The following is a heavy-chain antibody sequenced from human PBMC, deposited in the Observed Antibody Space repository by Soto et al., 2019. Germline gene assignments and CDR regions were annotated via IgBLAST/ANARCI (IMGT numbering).Heavy chain of an antibody. J-gene: IGHJ4*02. V-gene: IGHV1-3*01. CDR2: INAGNGNT. D-gene: IGHD1-26*01. Sequence: QVQLVQSGAEVKKPGASVKVSCKASGYTFTSYAMHWVRQAPGQRLEWMGWINAGNGNTKYSQKFQGRVTITRDPSASTAYMELSSLRSEDTAVYYCARDRRSGSYLFGYCGQGTLVTVSS. CDR3: ARDRRSGSYLFGY. CDR1: GYTFTSYA.